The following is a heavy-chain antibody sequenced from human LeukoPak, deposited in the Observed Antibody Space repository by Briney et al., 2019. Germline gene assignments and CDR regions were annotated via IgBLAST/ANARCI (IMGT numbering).Heavy chain of an antibody. CDR2: IYYSGST. V-gene: IGHV4-39*07. Sequence: SETLSLTCTVSGGSISSSSYYWGWIRQPPGKGLEWIGSIYYSGSTNYNPSLKSRVTISADTSKNQFSLKLSSVTAADTAVYYCAREYSSSSGHFDYWGQGILVIVSS. CDR3: AREYSSSSGHFDY. J-gene: IGHJ4*02. CDR1: GGSISSSSYY. D-gene: IGHD6-6*01.